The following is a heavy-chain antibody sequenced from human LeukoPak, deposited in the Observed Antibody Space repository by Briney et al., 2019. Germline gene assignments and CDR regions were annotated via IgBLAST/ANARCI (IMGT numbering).Heavy chain of an antibody. V-gene: IGHV1-8*03. CDR3: ARVYYDSSGLFYYFDY. D-gene: IGHD3-22*01. Sequence: GASVKVSCKASGPTFTSYDINWVRQATGQGLGWMGWMNPSSGNTGYAQKFQGRVTITRNTSISSAYMELSSLRSEDTAVYYCARVYYDSSGLFYYFDYWGQGTLVTVSS. CDR1: GPTFTSYD. J-gene: IGHJ4*02. CDR2: MNPSSGNT.